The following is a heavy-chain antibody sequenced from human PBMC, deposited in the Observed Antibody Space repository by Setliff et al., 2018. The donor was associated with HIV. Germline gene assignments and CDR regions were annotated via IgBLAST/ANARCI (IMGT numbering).Heavy chain of an antibody. CDR1: GFTFSSYW. CDR2: IKQDGSEK. D-gene: IGHD3-10*01. CDR3: ARALQGSRRDPDY. V-gene: IGHV3-7*03. Sequence: PGGSLRLSCAASGFTFSSYWMSWVRQAPGKGLEWVANIKQDGSEKYYIDSVKGRFTISRDNAKNSLYLQMNSLRAEDTALYYCARALQGSRRDPDYWGQGTLVTVSS. J-gene: IGHJ4*02.